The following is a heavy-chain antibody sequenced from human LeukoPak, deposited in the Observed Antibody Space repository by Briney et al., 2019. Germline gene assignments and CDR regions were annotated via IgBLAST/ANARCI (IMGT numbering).Heavy chain of an antibody. Sequence: GGSLRLSCAASGLTFSSHWMHWVRQAPGKGLEWVSGISGSGGSTSYADSVRGRFTISRDNSKNTLYLQMNTLRAEDTAVYYCAKDVSEYDSSGDSYLSFDYWGQGTLVTVSS. V-gene: IGHV3-23*01. D-gene: IGHD3-22*01. CDR1: GLTFSSHW. CDR3: AKDVSEYDSSGDSYLSFDY. J-gene: IGHJ4*02. CDR2: ISGSGGST.